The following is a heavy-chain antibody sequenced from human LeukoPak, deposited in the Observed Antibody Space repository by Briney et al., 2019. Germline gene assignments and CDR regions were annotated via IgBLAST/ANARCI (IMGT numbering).Heavy chain of an antibody. V-gene: IGHV5-51*01. CDR3: ARQVLDTAMVIFDY. Sequence: GESLKISCKGSGYSFTSYWIGWVRQMPGKGLEWMGIIYPGDSDTRYSPSFQGQVTISADKSISTAYLQWSGLKASDTTMYYCARQVLDTAMVIFDYWGQGTLVTVSS. CDR2: IYPGDSDT. CDR1: GYSFTSYW. D-gene: IGHD5-18*01. J-gene: IGHJ4*02.